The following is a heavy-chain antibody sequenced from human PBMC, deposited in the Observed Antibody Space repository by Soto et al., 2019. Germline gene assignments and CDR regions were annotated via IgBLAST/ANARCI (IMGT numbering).Heavy chain of an antibody. V-gene: IGHV4-34*01. J-gene: IGHJ4*02. CDR2: INHSGST. CDR3: ASGGSRSYKGFY. CDR1: GGSFSGYY. D-gene: IGHD3-10*01. Sequence: QVQLQQWGAGLLKPSETLSLTCAVYGGSFSGYYWSWIRQPPGKGLEWIGEINHSGSTNYNPSLKSRVTLSVDTSKNQFSLKLSSVTAADTAVYYCASGGSRSYKGFYWGQGTLVTVSS.